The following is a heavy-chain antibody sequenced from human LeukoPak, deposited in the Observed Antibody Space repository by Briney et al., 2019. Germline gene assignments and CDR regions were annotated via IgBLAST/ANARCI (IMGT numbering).Heavy chain of an antibody. D-gene: IGHD3-22*01. V-gene: IGHV3-43*02. CDR1: GFTFDDYA. CDR3: ARSLGYYDSSGYYYVPNFDY. Sequence: GGSLRLSCAASGFTFDDYAMHWVRQAPGKGLEWVSLISGDGGSTYYADSVKGRFTISRDNSKNSPYLQMNSLRTEDTALYYCARSLGYYDSSGYYYVPNFDYWGQGTLVTVSS. J-gene: IGHJ4*02. CDR2: ISGDGGST.